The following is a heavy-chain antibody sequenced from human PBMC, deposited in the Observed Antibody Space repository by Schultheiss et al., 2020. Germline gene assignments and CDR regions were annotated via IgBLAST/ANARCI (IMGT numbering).Heavy chain of an antibody. J-gene: IGHJ6*02. CDR1: GFTFSSYW. CDR2: ISSSSSYI. Sequence: GGSLRLSCAASGFTFSSYWMSWVRQAPGKGLEWVSSISSSSSYIYYADSVKGRFTISRDNAKNSLYLQMNSLRAEDTALYYCAKEVSGRQLVFGMDVWGQGTTVTVSS. D-gene: IGHD6-13*01. V-gene: IGHV3-21*04. CDR3: AKEVSGRQLVFGMDV.